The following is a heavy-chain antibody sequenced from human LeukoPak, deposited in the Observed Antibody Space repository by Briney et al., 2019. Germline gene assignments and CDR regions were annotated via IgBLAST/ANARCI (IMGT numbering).Heavy chain of an antibody. V-gene: IGHV3-30-3*01. CDR2: ISYDGSNK. J-gene: IGHJ6*02. Sequence: PGGSLRLSCAASGFTFSSYAIHWVRQAPGKGLEWVAVISYDGSNKYYADSVKGRFTISRDNSKNTLYLQMNSLRAEDTAVYYCASDLTVTDYYYYGMDVWGQGTTVTVSS. D-gene: IGHD4-11*01. CDR3: ASDLTVTDYYYYGMDV. CDR1: GFTFSSYA.